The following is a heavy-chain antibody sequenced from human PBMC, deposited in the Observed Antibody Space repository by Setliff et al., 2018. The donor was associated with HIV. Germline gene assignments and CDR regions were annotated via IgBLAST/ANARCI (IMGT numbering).Heavy chain of an antibody. CDR3: AKDHWYYYDSSGYAFDI. D-gene: IGHD3-22*01. Sequence: TGGSLRLSCAASGFTFSSYGMHWVRQAPGKGLEWVAFIRYDGSNKYYADSVKGRFSISRDNSKNTLYLQMNSLRAEDTAVYYCAKDHWYYYDSSGYAFDIWGQGQWSPSPQ. J-gene: IGHJ3*02. V-gene: IGHV3-30*02. CDR2: IRYDGSNK. CDR1: GFTFSSYG.